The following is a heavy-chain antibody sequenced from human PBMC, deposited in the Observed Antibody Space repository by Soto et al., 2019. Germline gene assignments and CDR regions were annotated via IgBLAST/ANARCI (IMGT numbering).Heavy chain of an antibody. J-gene: IGHJ6*02. Sequence: ASVKVSCKASGYIFTKYYLHWVRQAPGQGLEWMGVISPSGGSTNYAQKFQGRVTITADESTSTAYMELSSLRSEDTAVYYCARGSPVGHDYGDSDYYYGMDVWGQGTTVTVSS. CDR2: ISPSGGST. V-gene: IGHV1-46*01. D-gene: IGHD4-17*01. CDR3: ARGSPVGHDYGDSDYYYGMDV. CDR1: GYIFTKYY.